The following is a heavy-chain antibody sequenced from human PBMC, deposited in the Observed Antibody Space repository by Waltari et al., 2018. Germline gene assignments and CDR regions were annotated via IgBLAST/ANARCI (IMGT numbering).Heavy chain of an antibody. D-gene: IGHD6-6*01. CDR2: IYYSGST. CDR1: GGSISSSSYY. Sequence: QLQLQESGPGLVKPSETLSLTCTVSGGSISSSSYYWGWIRQPPGKGLEWIGSIYYSGSTNYNPSLKSRVTISVDTSKNQFSLKLSSVTAADTAVYYCARSPLIAARPSGMDVWGQGTTVTVSS. V-gene: IGHV4-39*07. CDR3: ARSPLIAARPSGMDV. J-gene: IGHJ6*02.